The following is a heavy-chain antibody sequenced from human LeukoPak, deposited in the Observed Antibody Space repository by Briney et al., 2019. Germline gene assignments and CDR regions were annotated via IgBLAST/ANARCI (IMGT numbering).Heavy chain of an antibody. CDR1: GYTFTVYY. CDR2: INANIGGT. D-gene: IGHD5-12*01. CDR3: ARVLGGFSYFEY. V-gene: IGHV1-2*02. Sequence: ASVKVSCKASGYTFTVYYMHWVRQAPGQGLEWMGWINANIGGTKYAQKFQGRVTMTRDTSNNSAYMELSRLRSDDTAVYYCARVLGGFSYFEYWGQGTLVTVSS. J-gene: IGHJ4*02.